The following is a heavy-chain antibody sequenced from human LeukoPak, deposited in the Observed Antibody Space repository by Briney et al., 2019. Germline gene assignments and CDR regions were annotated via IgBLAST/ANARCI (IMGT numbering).Heavy chain of an antibody. V-gene: IGHV1-69*06. D-gene: IGHD2-2*01. J-gene: IGHJ3*02. CDR1: GGTFSSYA. Sequence: ASVKVSCKASGGTFSSYAIGWVRQAPGQGLEWMGGIIPIFGTANYAQKFQGRVTITADKSTSTAYMELSSLRSEDTAVYYCARGYCSSTSCYAFDIWGQGTMVTVSS. CDR3: ARGYCSSTSCYAFDI. CDR2: IIPIFGTA.